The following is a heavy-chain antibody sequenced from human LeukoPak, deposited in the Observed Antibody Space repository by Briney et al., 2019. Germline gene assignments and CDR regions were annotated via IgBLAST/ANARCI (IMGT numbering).Heavy chain of an antibody. J-gene: IGHJ4*02. D-gene: IGHD1-1*01. CDR3: ARDDYNTLGYNFHY. Sequence: PGGSLRLSCVASGFTFADHAMHWVRRAPGQGLEWVKGINWDNDGIVYAASVRGRFTVSRGNAKNTLYLQMNRLRPEDTAFYYCARDDYNTLGYNFHYWGQGTLVTVSS. V-gene: IGHV3-9*01. CDR1: GFTFADHA. CDR2: INWDNDGI.